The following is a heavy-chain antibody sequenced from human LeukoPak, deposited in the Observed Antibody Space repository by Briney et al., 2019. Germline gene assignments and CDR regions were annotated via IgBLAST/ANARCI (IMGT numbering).Heavy chain of an antibody. CDR3: ARTIAVAGSDYYYGMDV. CDR2: IYYSGST. J-gene: IGHJ6*02. V-gene: IGHV4-39*01. Sequence: PSETLSLTCSVSGGSISSSSYYWGWIRQPPGKGLVWIGNIYYSGSTYYTPSLKSRVTISVDTSKNQFSLKPTSVTAADTAVYYCARTIAVAGSDYYYGMDVWGQGTTVTVSS. D-gene: IGHD6-19*01. CDR1: GGSISSSSYY.